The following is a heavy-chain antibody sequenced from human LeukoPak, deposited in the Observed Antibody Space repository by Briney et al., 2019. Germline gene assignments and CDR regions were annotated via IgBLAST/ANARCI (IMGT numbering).Heavy chain of an antibody. CDR2: IYYSGST. CDR1: GGSISSSSYY. J-gene: IGHJ4*02. CDR3: ARQGAAMPDFDY. V-gene: IGHV4-39*01. D-gene: IGHD2-2*01. Sequence: SETLSLTCTVSGGSISSSSYYWGWIRQPPGKGLEWSGIIYYSGSTYYNPSLKSRVTISVDASKNQFSLKLSSVTAADTAVYYCARQGAAMPDFDYWGQGTLVTVSS.